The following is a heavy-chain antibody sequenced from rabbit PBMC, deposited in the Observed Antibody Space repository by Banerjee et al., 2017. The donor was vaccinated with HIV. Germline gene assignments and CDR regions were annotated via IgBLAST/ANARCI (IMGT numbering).Heavy chain of an antibody. J-gene: IGHJ6*01. CDR2: IYAGSSGST. V-gene: IGHV1S45*01. CDR1: GFTISSSYW. CDR3: AKNYYAMDL. Sequence: QEQLVESGGGLVQPEGSLTLTCKVSGFTISSSYWICWVRQAPGKGLEWIACIYAGSSGSTYYASWAKGRFTISKTSSTTVTLQMTSLTAADTATYFCAKNYYAMDLGGPGTLVTVS.